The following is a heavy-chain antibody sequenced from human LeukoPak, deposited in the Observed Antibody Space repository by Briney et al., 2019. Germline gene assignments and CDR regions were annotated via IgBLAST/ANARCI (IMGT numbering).Heavy chain of an antibody. J-gene: IGHJ4*02. CDR3: ARGGDHRYYFDY. D-gene: IGHD4-17*01. Sequence: SETLSLTCTVSGGSISSYYWSWIRQPPGKGLEWIGYIYYSGSTNYNPSLKSRVTISVDTSKNQFPLKLSSVTAADTAVYYCARGGDHRYYFDYWGQGTLVTVSS. CDR2: IYYSGST. V-gene: IGHV4-59*01. CDR1: GGSISSYY.